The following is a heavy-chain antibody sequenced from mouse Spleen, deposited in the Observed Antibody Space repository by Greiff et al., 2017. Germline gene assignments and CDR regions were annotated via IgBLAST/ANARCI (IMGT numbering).Heavy chain of an antibody. V-gene: IGHV1-76*01. J-gene: IGHJ2*01. D-gene: IGHD2-14*01. CDR1: GYTFTDYY. CDR2: IYPGSGNT. Sequence: QVQLKQSGAELVRPGASVKLSCKASGYTFTDYYINWVKQRPGQGLEWIARIYPGSGNTYYNEKFKGKATLTAEKSSSTAYMQLSSLTSEDSAVYFCAAWDRYDDIKFDYWGQGTTLTVSS. CDR3: AAWDRYDDIKFDY.